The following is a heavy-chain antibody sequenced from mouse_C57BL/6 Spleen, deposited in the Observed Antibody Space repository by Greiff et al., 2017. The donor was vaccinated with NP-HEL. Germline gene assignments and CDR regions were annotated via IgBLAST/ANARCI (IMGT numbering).Heavy chain of an antibody. CDR3: ARDTTPQA. D-gene: IGHD1-1*01. Sequence: QAQLKESGAELVKPGASVKISCKASGYAFSSYWMNWVKQRPGKGLEWIGQIYPGDGDTNYNGKFKGKATLTADKSSSTAYMQLSSLTSEDSAVYFCARDTTPQAWGQGTLVTVSA. V-gene: IGHV1-80*01. CDR2: IYPGDGDT. J-gene: IGHJ3*01. CDR1: GYAFSSYW.